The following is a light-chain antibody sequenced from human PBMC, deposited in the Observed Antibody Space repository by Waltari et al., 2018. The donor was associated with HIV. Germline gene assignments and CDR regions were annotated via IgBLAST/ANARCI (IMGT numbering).Light chain of an antibody. V-gene: IGLV3-25*03. CDR1: YMSGKY. Sequence: SSELTTPPPSSASPGQTAPITSSGDYMSGKYAFWYQQKPGQAPVAIIYKDNERPSGIPELFSGSNSGKTVTLIINEAQAEDEADYYCQAADSCGGYRVFGGGTKLSVL. CDR3: QAADSCGGYRV. J-gene: IGLJ3*02. CDR2: KDN.